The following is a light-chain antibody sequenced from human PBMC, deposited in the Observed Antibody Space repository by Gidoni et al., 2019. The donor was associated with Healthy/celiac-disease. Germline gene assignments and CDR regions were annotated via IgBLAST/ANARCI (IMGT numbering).Light chain of an antibody. CDR1: QTLVHATGYNY. CDR2: LGS. Sequence: VMTQSPLSLPVTPGEPTSISFRARQTLVHATGYNYLDWYLQKPGQSPQLLISLGSNRASGVPDRFSGSGSGTDFTLKISRVEAEDVGVYYCMQALQIPPTFGPGTKVDIK. V-gene: IGKV2-28*01. J-gene: IGKJ3*01. CDR3: MQALQIPPT.